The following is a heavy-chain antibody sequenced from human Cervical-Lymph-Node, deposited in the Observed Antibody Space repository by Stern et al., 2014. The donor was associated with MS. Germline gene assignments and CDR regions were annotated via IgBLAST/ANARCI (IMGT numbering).Heavy chain of an antibody. J-gene: IGHJ5*01. CDR3: AKGAPPDS. D-gene: IGHD4/OR15-4a*01. CDR1: GYMVTNYW. Sequence: EVQLVQSGPQVRKAGESLKVSCQASGYMVTNYWIGWVRQMPGEGLEWMGLVYPDDSDARYSPSFQGQVTIAADKSTGTAYLHWSSLKASDSAIYYCAKGAPPDSWGQGTLVTVSS. CDR2: VYPDDSDA. V-gene: IGHV5-51*03.